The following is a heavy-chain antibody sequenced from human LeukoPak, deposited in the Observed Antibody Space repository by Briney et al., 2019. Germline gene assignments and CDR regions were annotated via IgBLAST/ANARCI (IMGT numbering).Heavy chain of an antibody. J-gene: IGHJ4*02. V-gene: IGHV3-30*03. CDR1: GFTFSSYG. D-gene: IGHD1-7*01. CDR3: ARLYNWNYPEDY. CDR2: ISYDGSNK. Sequence: PGRSLRLSCAASGFTFSSYGMHWVRQAPGKGLEWVAVISYDGSNKYYADSVKGRFTISRDNAKNTLYLQMNSLRAEDTAVYYCARLYNWNYPEDYWGQGTLVTVSS.